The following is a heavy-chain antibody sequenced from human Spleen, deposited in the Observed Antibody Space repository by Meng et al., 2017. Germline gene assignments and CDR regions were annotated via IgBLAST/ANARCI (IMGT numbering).Heavy chain of an antibody. D-gene: IGHD2-21*01. CDR1: GSCCSGYY. CDR2: INHSGST. V-gene: IGHV4-34*02. CDR3: ARGASYSVDY. Sequence: QEQGPGLVKVLLTPSRTLSLTGVVYGSCCSGYYRSWIRPPPGKGLEGIVEINHSGSTNYNPSLKSRVTISVDTSKNQFSLKLSSVTAADTAVYYCARGASYSVDYWGQGTLVTVSS. J-gene: IGHJ4*02.